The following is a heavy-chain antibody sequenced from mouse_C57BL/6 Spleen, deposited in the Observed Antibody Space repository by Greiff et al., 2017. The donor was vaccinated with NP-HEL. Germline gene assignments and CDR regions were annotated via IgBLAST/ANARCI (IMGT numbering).Heavy chain of an antibody. Sequence: EVKLQQSGPELVKPGASVKISCKASGYTFTDYYMNWVKQSHGKSLEWIGDINPNNGGTSYNQKFKGKATLTVDKSSSTAYMELRSLTSEDSAVYYCARGLGRYFDVWGTGTTVTVSS. D-gene: IGHD4-1*01. J-gene: IGHJ1*03. CDR2: INPNNGGT. CDR1: GYTFTDYY. CDR3: ARGLGRYFDV. V-gene: IGHV1-26*01.